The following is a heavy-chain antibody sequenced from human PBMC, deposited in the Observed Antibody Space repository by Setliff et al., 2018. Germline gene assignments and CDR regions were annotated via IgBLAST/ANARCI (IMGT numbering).Heavy chain of an antibody. CDR2: ISAYNGNT. J-gene: IGHJ4*02. D-gene: IGHD3-16*02. V-gene: IGHV1-18*01. CDR3: ARDGEYYDYVWGSYRVFFDF. Sequence: ASVKVSCKASGYTFNSYGISGVRQAPGQGLEWMGWISAYNGNTNYAQKLRGRVTMTTDTSPSKAYMELRSLRSDDTAVYYCARDGEYYDYVWGSYRVFFDFWGQGTLVTVSS. CDR1: GYTFNSYG.